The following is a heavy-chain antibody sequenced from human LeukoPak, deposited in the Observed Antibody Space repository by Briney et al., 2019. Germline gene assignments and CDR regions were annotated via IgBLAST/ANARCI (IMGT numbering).Heavy chain of an antibody. V-gene: IGHV3-11*01. Sequence: RGGSLRLSCAASGVTFSDYYMSWIRQAPGKGLEWVSYISSSGSTIYYADSVKGRFTISRDNAKNSLYLQMNSLRAEDTAVYYCARAAMVRLLFDYWGQGTLVTVSS. CDR1: GVTFSDYY. J-gene: IGHJ4*02. D-gene: IGHD5-18*01. CDR2: ISSSGSTI. CDR3: ARAAMVRLLFDY.